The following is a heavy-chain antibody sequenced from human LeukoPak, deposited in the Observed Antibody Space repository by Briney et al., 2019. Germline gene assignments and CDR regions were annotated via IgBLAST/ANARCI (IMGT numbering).Heavy chain of an antibody. J-gene: IGHJ6*03. CDR1: GGSISSSNYY. CDR2: IYHSGST. CDR3: ARDSVLAGPMDV. Sequence: PSETLSLTCTVSGGSISSSNYYWGWIRQPPGKGLEWIGSIYHSGSTYYNPSLKSRVTISVDTSKNQFSLKLSSVTAADTAVYYCARDSVLAGPMDVWGKGTTVTVSS. D-gene: IGHD2-15*01. V-gene: IGHV4-39*07.